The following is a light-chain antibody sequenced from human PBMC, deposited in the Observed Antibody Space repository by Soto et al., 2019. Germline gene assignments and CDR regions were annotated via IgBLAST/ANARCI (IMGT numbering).Light chain of an antibody. Sequence: QSALTQPPSASGSPGQSVTISCTGTSSDVGGYNYVSWYQQHPGKAPKRMIYEVSKRPSGVPDRFSGSKSGNTASLTVSVLQAEDEADYYCSSYAGSNNYVFGTGTKLTVL. CDR1: SSDVGGYNY. CDR3: SSYAGSNNYV. V-gene: IGLV2-8*01. J-gene: IGLJ1*01. CDR2: EVS.